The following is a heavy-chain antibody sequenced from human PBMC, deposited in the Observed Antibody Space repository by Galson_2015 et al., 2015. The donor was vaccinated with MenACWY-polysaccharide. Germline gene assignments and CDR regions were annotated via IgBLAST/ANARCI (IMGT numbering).Heavy chain of an antibody. J-gene: IGHJ5*02. D-gene: IGHD1-26*01. CDR2: ITDSGSST. CDR3: AKGGREVDNWLDP. V-gene: IGHV3-23*01. Sequence: SLRLSCAVSGFTFSSYVMSWVRQAPGRRLEWVSSITDSGSSTYYVDSVKGRFTISRDNSKNTLFLRMNSLRADDTAVYYCAKGGREVDNWLDPWGQGALVTVSS. CDR1: GFTFSSYV.